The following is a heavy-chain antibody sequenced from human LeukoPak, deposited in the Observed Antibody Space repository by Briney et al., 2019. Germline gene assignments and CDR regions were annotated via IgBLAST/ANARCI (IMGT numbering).Heavy chain of an antibody. CDR3: ASRVTLNAFDI. CDR1: GYTFISYG. V-gene: IGHV1-2*02. D-gene: IGHD3-22*01. CDR2: INPNSGGT. J-gene: IGHJ3*02. Sequence: ASGKVSCKASGYTFISYGISWVRQAPGQGLEWMGWINPNSGGTNYAQKFLGRVTMTRDTSISTAYMEVSRLRSDDTAVYYCASRVTLNAFDIWGQGTMVTVSS.